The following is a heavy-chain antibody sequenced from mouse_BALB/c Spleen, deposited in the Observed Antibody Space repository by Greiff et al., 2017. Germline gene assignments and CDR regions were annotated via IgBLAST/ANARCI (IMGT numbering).Heavy chain of an antibody. D-gene: IGHD1-2*01. CDR2: INPSSGYT. J-gene: IGHJ2*01. CDR1: GYTFTSYT. V-gene: IGHV1-4*01. Sequence: QVQLQQSGAELARPGASVKMSCKASGYTFTSYTMHWVKQRPGQGLEWIGYINPSSGYTNYNQKFKGKATLTVDKSSSTAFMHLNSLTSEDSAVYYCAREDYGLDYWGQGTTLTVSS. CDR3: AREDYGLDY.